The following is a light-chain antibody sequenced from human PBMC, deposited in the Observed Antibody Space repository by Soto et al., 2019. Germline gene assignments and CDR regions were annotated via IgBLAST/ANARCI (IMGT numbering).Light chain of an antibody. CDR1: QSVSTY. J-gene: IGKJ1*01. CDR2: DAS. Sequence: EIVLTQSPATLALSPGERATLFCRASQSVSTYLAWYQQKPGQAPRLLIYDASSRATDIPARFSGSGSGTDFTLAISTLEPEDFAVYYCQQRTEWPPTFGQGTKVGIK. CDR3: QQRTEWPPT. V-gene: IGKV3-11*01.